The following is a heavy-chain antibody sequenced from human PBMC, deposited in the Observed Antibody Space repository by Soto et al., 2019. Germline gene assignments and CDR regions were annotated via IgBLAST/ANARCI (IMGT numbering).Heavy chain of an antibody. CDR3: AGGRGEYAAYYYGMDV. Sequence: GASVKVSCKASGYTFTSYGISWVRQAPGQGLEWMGWISAYNGNTNYAQKLQGRVTMTTDTSTSTAYMELRSLRSDDTAVYYCAGGRGEYAAYYYGMDVWGKGTTVTVSS. D-gene: IGHD3-16*01. V-gene: IGHV1-18*01. CDR2: ISAYNGNT. CDR1: GYTFTSYG. J-gene: IGHJ6*04.